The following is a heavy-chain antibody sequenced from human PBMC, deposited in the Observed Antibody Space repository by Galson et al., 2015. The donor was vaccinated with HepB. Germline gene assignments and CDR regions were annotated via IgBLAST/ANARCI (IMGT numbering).Heavy chain of an antibody. CDR2: ISSGGDTI. Sequence: SLRLSCAASGVTFSDYYMSWVRQAPGKGLEWTSYISSGGDTISYADSVKGRFTVSRDNAKKSLFLQMNSLRDEDTAVYYCARATLGWFDPWGQGTLLTVSS. CDR1: GVTFSDYY. V-gene: IGHV3-11*01. D-gene: IGHD2/OR15-2a*01. J-gene: IGHJ5*02. CDR3: ARATLGWFDP.